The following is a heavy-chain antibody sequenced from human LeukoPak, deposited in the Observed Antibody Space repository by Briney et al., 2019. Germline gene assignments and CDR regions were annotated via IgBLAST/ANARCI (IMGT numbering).Heavy chain of an antibody. CDR1: GGTFSSYA. J-gene: IGHJ6*03. V-gene: IGHV1-69*05. Sequence: SVKVSCKASGGTFSSYAISWVRQAPGQGLEWMGGIIPIFGAANYAQKFQGRVTITTDESTSTAYMELSSLRSEDTAVYYCARGSLSAGNYYYMDVWGKGTTVTVSS. D-gene: IGHD3-10*01. CDR3: ARGSLSAGNYYYMDV. CDR2: IIPIFGAA.